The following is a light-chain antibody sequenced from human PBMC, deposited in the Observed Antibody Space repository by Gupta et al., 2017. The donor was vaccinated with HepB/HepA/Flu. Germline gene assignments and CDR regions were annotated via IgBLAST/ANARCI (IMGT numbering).Light chain of an antibody. Sequence: EIVMTQSPATQSVSPGERATLSCRASQSVRSNLAWYQQKPGQAPRLLIYGASTRATGIPARLSGSGSGTEFTLTISSLQSEDFAVYYCQQYNNWPPWTFGQGTKVEIK. CDR1: QSVRSN. CDR2: GAS. J-gene: IGKJ1*01. CDR3: QQYNNWPPWT. V-gene: IGKV3-15*01.